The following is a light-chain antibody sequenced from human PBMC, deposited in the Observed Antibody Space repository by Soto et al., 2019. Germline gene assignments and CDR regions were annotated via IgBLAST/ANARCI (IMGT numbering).Light chain of an antibody. CDR1: QSVDIRF. Sequence: EIVLTQSPGTLSLSPGERVTLSCRASQSVDIRFLAWYQQKPGQAPSLLVYGASIRATGIPDRFSGSGSGTDFTLSIRRLEPEAFAVYYCQQYDSSRTFGQGPKVEMK. V-gene: IGKV3-20*01. CDR2: GAS. CDR3: QQYDSSRT. J-gene: IGKJ1*01.